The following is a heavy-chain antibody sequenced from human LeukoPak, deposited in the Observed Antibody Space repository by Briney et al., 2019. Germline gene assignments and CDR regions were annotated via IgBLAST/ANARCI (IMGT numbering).Heavy chain of an antibody. D-gene: IGHD6-13*01. Sequence: ASVKVSCKVSGYTYTGYYMHWVRQAPGQGLEWMGWINPNSGGTNYAQKFQGRVTMTRDTSISTAYMELSRLRSDDTAVYYCARGSSSWYDAGKDAFDIWGQGTMVTVSS. CDR3: ARGSSSWYDAGKDAFDI. CDR2: INPNSGGT. V-gene: IGHV1-2*02. CDR1: GYTYTGYY. J-gene: IGHJ3*02.